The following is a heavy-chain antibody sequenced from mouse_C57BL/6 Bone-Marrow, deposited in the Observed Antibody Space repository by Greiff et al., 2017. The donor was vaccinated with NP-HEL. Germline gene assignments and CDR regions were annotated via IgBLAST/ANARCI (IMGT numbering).Heavy chain of an antibody. CDR2: IHPNSGST. CDR1: GYTFTSYW. V-gene: IGHV1-64*01. CDR3: YSNYEVDY. Sequence: QVHVKQPGAELVKPGASVTLSCKASGYTFTSYWMHWVKQRPGQGLEWIGMIHPNSGSTNYNEKFKSKATLTVDKSSSTAYMQLSSLTSEDSAVYYCYSNYEVDYWGQGTTLTVSS. D-gene: IGHD2-5*01. J-gene: IGHJ2*01.